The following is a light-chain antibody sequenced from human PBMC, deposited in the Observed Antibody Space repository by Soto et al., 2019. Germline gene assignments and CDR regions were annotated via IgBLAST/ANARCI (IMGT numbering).Light chain of an antibody. Sequence: EIVLTQSPGTLSLSPGERATLSCRASQSVSINYLAWYQQKAGQAPRLLIYGASSRATGIPDRFSGSGSGTDFTLNINRLEPEDFAVYYCQQYGSSPRTFGQGTKVEIK. CDR3: QQYGSSPRT. J-gene: IGKJ1*01. V-gene: IGKV3-20*01. CDR1: QSVSINY. CDR2: GAS.